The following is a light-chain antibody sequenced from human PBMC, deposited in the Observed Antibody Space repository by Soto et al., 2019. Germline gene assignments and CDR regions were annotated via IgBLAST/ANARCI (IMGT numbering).Light chain of an antibody. Sequence: DIVLTQSPATLSLSPGQTATLSCGASQSVSSYLAWYQQKPGQAPRLLIYDASNRATGIPARFSGSGSGTDFTLTISSLESEDFAVYYCQQRSDWPPITFGQGTRLEIK. J-gene: IGKJ5*01. CDR1: QSVSSY. CDR3: QQRSDWPPIT. V-gene: IGKV3-11*01. CDR2: DAS.